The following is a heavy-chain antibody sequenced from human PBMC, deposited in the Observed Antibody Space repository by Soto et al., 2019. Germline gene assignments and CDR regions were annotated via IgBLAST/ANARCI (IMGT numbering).Heavy chain of an antibody. CDR1: GYSFTSYT. Sequence: QVQLVQSGAEVKKPGASVKVSCKASGYSFTSYTISWVRQAPGQGLEWMGWISAYNGNTNYAQRLQGRVTMTTDTSTRTAYMGLRRLRSDDTAVYYCASPEPGDTVTPRDYYYYYGMDVWGQGTTVTVSS. D-gene: IGHD4-17*01. J-gene: IGHJ6*02. CDR3: ASPEPGDTVTPRDYYYYYGMDV. V-gene: IGHV1-18*01. CDR2: ISAYNGNT.